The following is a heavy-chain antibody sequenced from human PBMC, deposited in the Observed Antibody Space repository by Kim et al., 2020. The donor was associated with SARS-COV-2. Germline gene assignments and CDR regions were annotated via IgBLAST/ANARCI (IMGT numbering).Heavy chain of an antibody. CDR2: ISRSSSYI. J-gene: IGHJ5*02. CDR1: GFTFNSYS. Sequence: GGSLRLSCAASGFTFNSYSMNWVRQAPGKGLEWVSFISRSSSYIYYADSVKGRFSISRDNGKNSMYLQMNSLRAEDTAVYYCARANEKWFDPWGQGTLVTVSS. V-gene: IGHV3-21*01. CDR3: ARANEKWFDP.